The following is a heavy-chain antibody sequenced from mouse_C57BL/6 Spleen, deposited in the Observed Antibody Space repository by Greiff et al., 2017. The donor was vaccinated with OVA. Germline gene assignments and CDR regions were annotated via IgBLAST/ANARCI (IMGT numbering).Heavy chain of an antibody. Sequence: VQLQQSGAELVRPGTSVKVSCKASGYAFTNYLIEWVKQRPGQGLEWIGVINPGSGGTNYNEKFKGKATLTADKSSSTAYMQLSSLTSEDSAVYFCAREGGYYGSSSYYFDYWGQGTTLTVSS. V-gene: IGHV1-54*01. D-gene: IGHD1-1*01. J-gene: IGHJ2*01. CDR3: AREGGYYGSSSYYFDY. CDR2: INPGSGGT. CDR1: GYAFTNYL.